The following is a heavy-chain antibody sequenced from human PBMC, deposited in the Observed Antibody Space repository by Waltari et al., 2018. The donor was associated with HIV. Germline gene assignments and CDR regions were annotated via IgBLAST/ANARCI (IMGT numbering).Heavy chain of an antibody. Sequence: DVRLLESGGGLVRQGGSLRLYCTASDVSLSTEGRSWVRQAPGKGLEWVSSISGTGDFTYYADAVKGRLTVSRDNSKNTVSLQMISLRGEDTAVYYCTKGVTYDVLTGFSPFDSWGQGTLVTVSA. D-gene: IGHD3-9*01. CDR1: DVSLSTEG. CDR3: TKGVTYDVLTGFSPFDS. V-gene: IGHV3-23*01. CDR2: ISGTGDFT. J-gene: IGHJ4*02.